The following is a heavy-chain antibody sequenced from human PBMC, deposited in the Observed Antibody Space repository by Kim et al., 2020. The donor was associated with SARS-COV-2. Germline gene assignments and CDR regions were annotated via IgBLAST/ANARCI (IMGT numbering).Heavy chain of an antibody. CDR3: ARAGGLRFLEWLGDWFDP. CDR1: GDSVSSNSAA. CDR2: TYYRSKWYN. V-gene: IGHV6-1*01. J-gene: IGHJ5*02. Sequence: SQTLSLTCAISGDSVSSNSAAWNWIRQSPSRGLEWLGRTYYRSKWYNDYAVSVKSRITINPDTSKNQFSLQLNSVTPEDTAVYYCARAGGLRFLEWLGDWFDPWGQGTLVTVSS. D-gene: IGHD3-3*01.